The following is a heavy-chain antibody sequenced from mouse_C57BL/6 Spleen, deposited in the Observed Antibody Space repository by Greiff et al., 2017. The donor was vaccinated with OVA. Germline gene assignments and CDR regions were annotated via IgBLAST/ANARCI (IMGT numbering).Heavy chain of an antibody. D-gene: IGHD2-12*01. Sequence: QVQMQQPGAELVKPGASVKMSCKASGYTFTSYWITWVKQRPGQGLEWIGDIYPGSGSTNYNEKFKSKATLTVDTSSSTAYMQLSSLTSEDSAVYYCARGYYNYAMDYWGQGTSVTVSS. CDR3: ARGYYNYAMDY. CDR1: GYTFTSYW. CDR2: IYPGSGST. V-gene: IGHV1-55*01. J-gene: IGHJ4*01.